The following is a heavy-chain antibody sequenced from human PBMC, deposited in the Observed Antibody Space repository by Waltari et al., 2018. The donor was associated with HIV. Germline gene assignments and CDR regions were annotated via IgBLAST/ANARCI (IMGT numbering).Heavy chain of an antibody. CDR1: GGSSSGYY. D-gene: IGHD3-10*01. J-gene: IGHJ4*02. V-gene: IGHV4-34*01. Sequence: QVQLQQWGAGLLKPSETLSLTCAVYGGSSSGYYWSWIRQPPGKGLEWSGEINHSGSTNYNPSLKSRVSISVDTSKNQFSLKLSSVTAADTAVYYCARGLMVRGVTRLAPFDYWGQGTLVTVSS. CDR2: INHSGST. CDR3: ARGLMVRGVTRLAPFDY.